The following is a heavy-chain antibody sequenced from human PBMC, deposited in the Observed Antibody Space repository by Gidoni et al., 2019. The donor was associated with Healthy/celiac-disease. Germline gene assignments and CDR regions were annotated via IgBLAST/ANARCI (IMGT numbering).Heavy chain of an antibody. Sequence: EVQLLESGGGLVQPGGSLRLSCAASGFTFSSYAMSWVRQAPGKGLEWVSAISGSGGSTYYADSVKGRFTISRDNSKNTLYLQMNSLRAEDTAVYYCAKGGPVDILTDWYFDLWGRGTLVTVSS. CDR3: AKGGPVDILTDWYFDL. V-gene: IGHV3-23*01. D-gene: IGHD3-9*01. CDR2: ISGSGGST. J-gene: IGHJ2*01. CDR1: GFTFSSYA.